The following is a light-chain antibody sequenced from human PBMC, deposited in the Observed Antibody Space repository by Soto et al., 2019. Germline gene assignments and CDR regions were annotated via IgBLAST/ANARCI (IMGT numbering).Light chain of an antibody. CDR2: DAS. Sequence: DIQMTQSPSTLSASVGDRVTITCRASQSISSWLAWYQQKPGNAPKLLIYDASSLESGVPSRFSGSGAGTEFTLTISSLQPDDVATYYCQQYNSYPYTFGQGTKLEIK. J-gene: IGKJ2*01. V-gene: IGKV1-5*01. CDR3: QQYNSYPYT. CDR1: QSISSW.